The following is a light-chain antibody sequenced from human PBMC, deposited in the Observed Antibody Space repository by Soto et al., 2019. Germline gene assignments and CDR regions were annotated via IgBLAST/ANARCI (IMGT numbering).Light chain of an antibody. Sequence: QSVLTQPPSASGSPGQSVTISCTGTSSDVGGYNYVSWYQQHPAKAPKLMIYEVSKRPSRVPDRFSGSKSGNTASLTVSGLQAEDEADYYCSSYAGSNIVVFGGGTKLTVL. CDR3: SSYAGSNIVV. V-gene: IGLV2-8*01. CDR2: EVS. J-gene: IGLJ2*01. CDR1: SSDVGGYNY.